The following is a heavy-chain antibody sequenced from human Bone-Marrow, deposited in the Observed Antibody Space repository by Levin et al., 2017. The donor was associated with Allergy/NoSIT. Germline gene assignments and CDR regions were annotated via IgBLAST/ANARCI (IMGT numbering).Heavy chain of an antibody. D-gene: IGHD1-1*01. Sequence: GGSLRLSCAASGFRFSNYGMTWVRQAPGKGLEWVSTISGSGTNTFYADSVRGRFTIARDTSKNMVYLQMNNLRPEDTAIYYCAKSPATRNWYFDLWGRGTLVTVSS. J-gene: IGHJ2*01. CDR3: AKSPATRNWYFDL. CDR2: ISGSGTNT. CDR1: GFRFSNYG. V-gene: IGHV3-23*01.